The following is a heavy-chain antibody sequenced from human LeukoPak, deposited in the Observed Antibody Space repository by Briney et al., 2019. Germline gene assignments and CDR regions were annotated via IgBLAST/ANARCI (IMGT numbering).Heavy chain of an antibody. D-gene: IGHD1-1*01. CDR1: GGSISNYY. V-gene: IGHV4-4*07. J-gene: IGHJ4*02. CDR3: AREEITTTGRSLDY. Sequence: SETLSLTCTASGGSISNYYWSWIRQPAGKGLEWIGRISPSGSTNDNPALKSRVTMSVDTSKNQFSLKLSSVSAADTAVYYCAREEITTTGRSLDYWGQGTLVTVFS. CDR2: ISPSGST.